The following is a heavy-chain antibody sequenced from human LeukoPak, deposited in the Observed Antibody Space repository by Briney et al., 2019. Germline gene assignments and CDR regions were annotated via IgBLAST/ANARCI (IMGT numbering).Heavy chain of an antibody. V-gene: IGHV4-38-2*02. Sequence: SETLSLTCTVSGGSISSYYWGWIRQPPGKGLEWIGSIYHSGSTYYNPSLKSRVTISVDTSKNQFSLKLSSVTAADTAVYYCARIPGDAFDIWGQGTMVTVSS. J-gene: IGHJ3*02. CDR2: IYHSGST. CDR1: GGSISSYY. CDR3: ARIPGDAFDI.